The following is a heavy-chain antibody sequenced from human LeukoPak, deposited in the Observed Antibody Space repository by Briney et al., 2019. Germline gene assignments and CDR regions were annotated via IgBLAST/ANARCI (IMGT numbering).Heavy chain of an antibody. CDR2: MKPDGSEE. V-gene: IGHV3-7*01. CDR1: GFTFSNYW. Sequence: GGSLRLSCAASGFTFSNYWMTWVRQAPGKGLGWVANMKPDGSEEYCVDSVRGRFTVSRDNARNSLYLQMDSLRAEDTAVYYCAREGGGGGYYSDSYGHPHFDCWGPGTLVTVSS. J-gene: IGHJ4*02. CDR3: AREGGGGGYYSDSYGHPHFDC. D-gene: IGHD3-22*01.